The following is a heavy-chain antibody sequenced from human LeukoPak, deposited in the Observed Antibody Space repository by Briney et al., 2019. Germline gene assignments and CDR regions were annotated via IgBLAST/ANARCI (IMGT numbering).Heavy chain of an antibody. CDR1: GGTFSSYA. CDR3: ATVMYSGYVINWFDP. D-gene: IGHD5-12*01. Sequence: ASVKVSCKASGGTFSSYAISWVRQASGQGLEWMGGIIPIFGTANYAQKFQGRVTITADESTSTAYMELSSLRSEDTAVYYCATVMYSGYVINWFDPWGQGTLVTVSS. J-gene: IGHJ5*02. V-gene: IGHV1-69*13. CDR2: IIPIFGTA.